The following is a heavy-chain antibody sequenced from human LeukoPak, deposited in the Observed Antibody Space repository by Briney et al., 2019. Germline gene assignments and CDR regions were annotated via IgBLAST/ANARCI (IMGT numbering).Heavy chain of an antibody. J-gene: IGHJ4*02. Sequence: GASLQISCKGSGSSFANYWIGWVRPLPGKGLEWMGIIHPGDSDTRYSPSFQGQVTISAEKSISTAYLQWNSLKASDTAMYYCARRGEGPIGGIGYWGQGTLVTVSS. CDR2: IHPGDSDT. CDR3: ARRGEGPIGGIGY. V-gene: IGHV5-51*01. D-gene: IGHD3-10*01. CDR1: GSSFANYW.